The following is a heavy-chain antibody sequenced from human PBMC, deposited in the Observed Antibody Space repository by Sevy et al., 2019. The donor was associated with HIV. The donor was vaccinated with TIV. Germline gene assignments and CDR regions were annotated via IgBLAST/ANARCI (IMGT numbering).Heavy chain of an antibody. V-gene: IGHV1-18*01. CDR1: GYTFSSYR. J-gene: IGHJ4*01. D-gene: IGHD2-15*01. CDR3: ARAYCSGGRCYSLAY. Sequence: ASVKVSCKISGYTFSSYRITWVRQAPGQGLECMGWISPHNGDTNYAQKLQGRVTMITDTSTTTAYMELRNLRSDDTAVYYCARAYCSGGRCYSLAYWGQGSLVTVSS. CDR2: ISPHNGDT.